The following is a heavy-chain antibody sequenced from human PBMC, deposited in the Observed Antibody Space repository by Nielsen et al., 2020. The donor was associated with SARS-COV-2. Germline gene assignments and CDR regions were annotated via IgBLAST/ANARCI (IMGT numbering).Heavy chain of an antibody. D-gene: IGHD6-19*01. CDR3: ARDGNGWYPNNWFDP. CDR1: GFTFSSYG. V-gene: IGHV3-30*03. CDR2: ISYDGSNK. Sequence: GGSLRLSCAASGFTFSSYGMHWVRQAPGKGLEWVAVISYDGSNKYYADSVKGRFTISRDNSKNTLYLQMNSLRAEDTAVYYCARDGNGWYPNNWFDPWGQGTLVTVSS. J-gene: IGHJ5*02.